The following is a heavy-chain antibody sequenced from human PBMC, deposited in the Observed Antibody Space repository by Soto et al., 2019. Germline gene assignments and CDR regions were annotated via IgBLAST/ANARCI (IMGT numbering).Heavy chain of an antibody. D-gene: IGHD5-12*01. V-gene: IGHV3-13*01. CDR1: GFTFSSYD. J-gene: IGHJ6*02. CDR3: ARGRDGYTELDV. Sequence: PGGSLRLSCAAPGFTFSSYDMHWVRQATGKGLEWVSAIGTAGDTYYPGSVKGRFTISRENAKNSLYLQMNSLRAGDTAVYYCARGRDGYTELDVWGQGTTVTVSS. CDR2: IGTAGDT.